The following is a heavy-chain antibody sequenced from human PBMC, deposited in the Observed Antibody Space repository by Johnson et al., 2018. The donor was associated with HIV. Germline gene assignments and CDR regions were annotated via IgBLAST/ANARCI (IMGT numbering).Heavy chain of an antibody. Sequence: VQLVESGGGLVQPGGSLRLACAASGFTFSSYWMHWVRQAPGKGLVWVSRINSDGSNTNYADAVKGRFTISRDNAKNTLYLQMNSLRVEDTAVYYCARECQYYYDSSGCTYDAFDIWGQGTMVTVSS. CDR2: INSDGSNT. CDR1: GFTFSSYW. V-gene: IGHV3-74*01. D-gene: IGHD3-22*01. CDR3: ARECQYYYDSSGCTYDAFDI. J-gene: IGHJ3*02.